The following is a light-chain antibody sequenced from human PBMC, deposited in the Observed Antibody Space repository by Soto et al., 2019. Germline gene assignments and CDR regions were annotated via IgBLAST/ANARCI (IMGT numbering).Light chain of an antibody. V-gene: IGKV1-39*01. Sequence: EIQMTHSPSSLSASVGDRVTITCRASQIISSYLNWYQQKPGKAPKLLIYAASSLQSGVPSRFSGSGSGTDFTLTISSLQPEDFATYYCQHYTSYSEAFGQGTKVDIK. CDR3: QHYTSYSEA. J-gene: IGKJ1*01. CDR1: QIISSY. CDR2: AAS.